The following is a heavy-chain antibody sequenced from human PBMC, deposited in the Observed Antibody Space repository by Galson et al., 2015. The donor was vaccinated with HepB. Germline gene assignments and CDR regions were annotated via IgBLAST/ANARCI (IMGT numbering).Heavy chain of an antibody. CDR2: IIPIFGTA. Sequence: QSGAEVKKPGASVKVSCKASGGTFSSYAISWVRQAPGQGLEWMGGIIPIFGTANYAQKFQGRVTITADESTSTAYMELSSLRSEDTAVYYCARVELEPHLSYHYYGMDVWGQGTTVTVSS. D-gene: IGHD1-14*01. CDR1: GGTFSSYA. V-gene: IGHV1-69*13. CDR3: ARVELEPHLSYHYYGMDV. J-gene: IGHJ6*02.